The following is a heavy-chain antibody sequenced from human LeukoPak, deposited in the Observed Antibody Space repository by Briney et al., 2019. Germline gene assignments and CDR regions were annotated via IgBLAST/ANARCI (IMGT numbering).Heavy chain of an antibody. CDR1: GGSFSGYY. Sequence: PSETLSHTCAVYGGSFSGYYWSWIRQPPGKGLEWIGEINHSGSTNYNPSLKSRVTISVDTSKNQFSLKLSSVTAADTAVYYCARVRRIAVAGSNRRQGGNYYYMDVWGKGTTVTISS. D-gene: IGHD6-19*01. CDR2: INHSGST. V-gene: IGHV4-34*01. CDR3: ARVRRIAVAGSNRRQGGNYYYMDV. J-gene: IGHJ6*03.